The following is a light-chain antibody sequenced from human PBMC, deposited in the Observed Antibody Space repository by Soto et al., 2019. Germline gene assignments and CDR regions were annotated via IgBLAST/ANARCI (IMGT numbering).Light chain of an antibody. V-gene: IGLV6-57*04. J-gene: IGLJ3*02. CDR1: SGSIASNY. CDR2: EDN. Sequence: NFMLTQPHSVSESPGKTVTISCSRSSGSIASNYVQWYQQRPGSAPTTVIYEDNQRPSGVPDRFSDSIDSSSNSASLTISGLKTEDEADYYCQSYDSSNLWVFGGGTKVT. CDR3: QSYDSSNLWV.